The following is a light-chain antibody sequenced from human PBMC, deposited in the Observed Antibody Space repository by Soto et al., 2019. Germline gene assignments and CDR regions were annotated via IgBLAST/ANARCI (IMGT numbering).Light chain of an antibody. CDR2: AAS. J-gene: IGKJ2*01. CDR3: QQQNSYPRT. V-gene: IGKV1-9*01. Sequence: DIPLTQSPSFLSASVGDRVTITCRASQSRNIFVAWFQQKPVKAPNLLVSAASTLQSGVPSRFSVSGSETEFTLTSTSLQPEDSATFYFQQQNSYPRTFGQGTKVAIK. CDR1: QSRNIF.